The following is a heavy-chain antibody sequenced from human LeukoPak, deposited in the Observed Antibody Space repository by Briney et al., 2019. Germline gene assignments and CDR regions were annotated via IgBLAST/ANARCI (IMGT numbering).Heavy chain of an antibody. CDR2: IYYSGNP. D-gene: IGHD3-22*01. V-gene: IGHV4-31*03. CDR1: GGSISSGGYY. Sequence: SETLSLTCTVSGGSISSGGYYWSWIRQYPGKGLEWIGCIYYSGNPYYNPSLKSRITISVDTSNNQFSLRLNSVTAADTAIYYCARASSVYTISDPWGQGTLVTVSS. J-gene: IGHJ5*02. CDR3: ARASSVYTISDP.